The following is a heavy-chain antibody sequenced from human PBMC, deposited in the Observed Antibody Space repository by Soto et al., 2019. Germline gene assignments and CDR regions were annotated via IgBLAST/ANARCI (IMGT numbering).Heavy chain of an antibody. Sequence: QVHLVQSVSELKTPGASVKVSCQASGHNSTHNGIRWVRRAPGQGVEWMGWIYINRGDVNHAPEFHGGVTMTTDTSTRTAYMELRSLILDDTGVYLCTNDDMNSVRFDYRGHLTRVSVSS. J-gene: IGHJ4*01. D-gene: IGHD1-26*01. V-gene: IGHV1-18*04. CDR3: TNDDMNSVRFDY. CDR2: IYINRGDV. CDR1: GHNSTHNG.